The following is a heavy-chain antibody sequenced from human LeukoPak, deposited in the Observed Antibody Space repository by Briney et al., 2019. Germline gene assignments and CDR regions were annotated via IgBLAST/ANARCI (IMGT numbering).Heavy chain of an antibody. CDR3: ARRENDY. Sequence: VTVSFKASGSTFTGNYIPWVRQAPGQGLEWMGRINPHSGGTNYAQKVQGRVTITRATSIRTAYLELNRMSSDAKAVYYCARRENDYWGQGNLVTVSS. CDR2: INPHSGGT. V-gene: IGHV1-2*06. CDR1: GSTFTGNY. J-gene: IGHJ4*02. D-gene: IGHD1-26*01.